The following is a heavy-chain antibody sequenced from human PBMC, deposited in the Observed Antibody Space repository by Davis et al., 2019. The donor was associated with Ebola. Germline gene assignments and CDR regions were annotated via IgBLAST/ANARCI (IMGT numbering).Heavy chain of an antibody. J-gene: IGHJ6*02. CDR2: IYHSGST. CDR3: AGSRIVVVVAATRGNYYYYGMDV. CDR1: GGSISSSNW. Sequence: MPGGSLRLSCAVSGGSISSSNWWSWVRQPPGKGLEWIGEIYHSGSTNYNPSLKSRVTISVDTSKNQFSLKVRSVTAADTAVYYCAGSRIVVVVAATRGNYYYYGMDVWGQGTTVTVSS. V-gene: IGHV4-4*02. D-gene: IGHD2-15*01.